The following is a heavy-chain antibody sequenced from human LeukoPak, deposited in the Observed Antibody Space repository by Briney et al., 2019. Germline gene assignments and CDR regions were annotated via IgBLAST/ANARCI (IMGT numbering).Heavy chain of an antibody. V-gene: IGHV4-4*09. CDR2: IYTSGST. D-gene: IGHD3-3*01. CDR1: GGSISSYY. Sequence: SETLSLTCTVSGGSISSYYWSWIRQPPGKGLEWIGYIYTSGSTNYNPSLKSRVTISVDTSKNQFSLKLSSVTAADTAVYYCARHGYDFWSGMRGYYYYYMGVWGKGTTVTVSS. CDR3: ARHGYDFWSGMRGYYYYYMGV. J-gene: IGHJ6*03.